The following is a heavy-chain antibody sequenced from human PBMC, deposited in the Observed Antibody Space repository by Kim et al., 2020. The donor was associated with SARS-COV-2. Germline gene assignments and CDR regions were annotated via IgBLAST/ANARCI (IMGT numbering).Heavy chain of an antibody. D-gene: IGHD2-15*01. V-gene: IGHV3-7*01. Sequence: GRGKRYVDSVGGRFTISRDNAKNSVYLHMNSLRVDDTAVYYCARERIGWSSWGQGTLVTVSS. CDR2: GRGK. J-gene: IGHJ5*02. CDR3: ARERIGWSS.